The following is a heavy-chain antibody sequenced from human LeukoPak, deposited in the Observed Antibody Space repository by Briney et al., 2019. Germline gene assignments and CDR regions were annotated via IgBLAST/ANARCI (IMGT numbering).Heavy chain of an antibody. CDR1: GGSISSYF. J-gene: IGHJ4*02. CDR2: IYHSGST. Sequence: SETPSDSRTVSGGSISSYFWSWIRQPPGKGLEWIGYIYHSGSTNYNPSLKSRVTISVDTSKNQFSLKLSSVTAADTAVYYCARQRSLMWYFDYWGQGSLVTVSS. D-gene: IGHD3-3*01. V-gene: IGHV4-59*08. CDR3: ARQRSLMWYFDY.